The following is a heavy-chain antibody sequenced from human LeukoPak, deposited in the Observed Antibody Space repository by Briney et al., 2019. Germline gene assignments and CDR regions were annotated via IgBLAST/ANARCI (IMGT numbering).Heavy chain of an antibody. CDR1: GYSFTTYW. CDR3: ARRVADSWYFDY. D-gene: IGHD6-13*01. CDR2: IYPGDSDT. J-gene: IGHJ4*02. V-gene: IGHV5-51*01. Sequence: GEPLKISCRGSGYSFTTYWIGWVRQMPGKGLEWMGIIYPGDSDTRYSPSFQGQVTISADKSISTAYLQWSSLKASDTAIYYCARRVADSWYFDYWGQGTLVTVSS.